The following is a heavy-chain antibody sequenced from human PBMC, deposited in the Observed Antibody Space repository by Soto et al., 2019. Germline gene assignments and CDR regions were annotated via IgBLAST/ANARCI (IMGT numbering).Heavy chain of an antibody. V-gene: IGHV1-18*04. Sequence: ASVKVSCKASGYTFTSYGISWVRQAPGQGLEWMGWISAYNGNTNYAQKLQGRVTMTTDTSTSTAYMELRSLRSDDTAVYYCARDFYDFWSGRWGDYYYYGMDVWGQGATVTVYS. CDR2: ISAYNGNT. CDR1: GYTFTSYG. J-gene: IGHJ6*02. D-gene: IGHD3-3*01. CDR3: ARDFYDFWSGRWGDYYYYGMDV.